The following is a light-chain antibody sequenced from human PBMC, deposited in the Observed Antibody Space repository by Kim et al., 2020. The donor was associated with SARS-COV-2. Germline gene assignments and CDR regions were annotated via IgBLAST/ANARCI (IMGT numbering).Light chain of an antibody. J-gene: IGKJ2*03. Sequence: STDLALDQQNPRQPPRLLIYGASTRAAGIPDRFSGRGSATEFTLTISSVQSGDFALYFCQQYDKWPPSSFGRGTKLEI. CDR3: QQYDKWPPSS. CDR2: GAS. V-gene: IGKV3-15*01. CDR1: STD.